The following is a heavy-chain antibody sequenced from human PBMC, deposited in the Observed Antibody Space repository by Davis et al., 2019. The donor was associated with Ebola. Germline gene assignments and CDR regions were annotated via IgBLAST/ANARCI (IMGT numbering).Heavy chain of an antibody. Sequence: GESLKISCAASGFTFSSYWMSWVRQAPGKGLEWVANIKQDGSEKYYVDSVKGRFTISRDNAKNSLYLQMNSLRAEDTAAYYCARGRTVTGTRGLSWFDPWGQGALVTVSS. J-gene: IGHJ5*02. V-gene: IGHV3-7*01. CDR1: GFTFSSYW. CDR3: ARGRTVTGTRGLSWFDP. CDR2: IKQDGSEK. D-gene: IGHD6-19*01.